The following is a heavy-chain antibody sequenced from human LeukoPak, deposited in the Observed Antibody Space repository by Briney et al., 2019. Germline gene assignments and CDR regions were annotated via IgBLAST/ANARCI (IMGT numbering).Heavy chain of an antibody. CDR1: GFTFSSYS. D-gene: IGHD3-22*01. V-gene: IGHV3-48*01. CDR2: ISSSSSTI. CDR3: ARRELTYYYDRRGFDY. Sequence: GGSLRLSCAASGFTFSSYSMNWVRQAPGKGLEWVSYISSSSSTIYYADSVKGRFTISRDNAKNSLYLQMNSLRAEDTAVYYCARRELTYYYDRRGFDYWGQGTLVTVS. J-gene: IGHJ4*02.